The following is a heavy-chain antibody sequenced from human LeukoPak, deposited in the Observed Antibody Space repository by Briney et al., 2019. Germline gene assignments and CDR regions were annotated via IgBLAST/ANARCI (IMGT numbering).Heavy chain of an antibody. CDR3: ARRIAAPGYWFDS. J-gene: IGHJ5*01. D-gene: IGHD6-13*01. CDR2: IYYSGTT. Sequence: SETLSLTCTVSGDSISGSTFYWDWIRQPPGKGLEWIASIYYSGTTFYNPSLKSRVTISVDTSNNHFSLKVNSVTAADTAVYYCARRIAAPGYWFDSWGQGTLVTISS. V-gene: IGHV4-39*02. CDR1: GDSISGSTFY.